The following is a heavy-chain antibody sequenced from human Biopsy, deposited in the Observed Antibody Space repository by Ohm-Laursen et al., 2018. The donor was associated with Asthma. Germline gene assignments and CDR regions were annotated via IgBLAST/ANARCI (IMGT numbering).Heavy chain of an antibody. CDR3: ASESYLRGFGHTLDL. Sequence: SLRLSCAASRFTYEMHWVRQAPGKGLEWVAFVLSDGGEPSYADSVKGRFSISRDNSKSTVYLQMNSLRAGDTAVYYCASESYLRGFGHTLDLWGQGTQVTFS. J-gene: IGHJ5*02. CDR1: RFTYE. CDR2: VLSDGGEP. D-gene: IGHD5-12*01. V-gene: IGHV3-33*08.